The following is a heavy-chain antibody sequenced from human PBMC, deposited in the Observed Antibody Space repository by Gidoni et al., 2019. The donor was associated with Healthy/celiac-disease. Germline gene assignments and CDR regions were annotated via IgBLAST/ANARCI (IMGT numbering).Heavy chain of an antibody. V-gene: IGHV4-34*01. Sequence: QVQLQQWGAGLLKPSETLSLTCAVYGGSFSGYYWSWIRQPPGKGLEWIGEINHSGSTNYNPSLKSRVTISVDTSKNQFSLKLSSVTAADTAVYYCVRVGRITMVRGVLGWLDPWGQGTLVTVSS. CDR3: VRVGRITMVRGVLGWLDP. J-gene: IGHJ5*02. CDR2: INHSGST. D-gene: IGHD3-10*01. CDR1: GGSFSGYY.